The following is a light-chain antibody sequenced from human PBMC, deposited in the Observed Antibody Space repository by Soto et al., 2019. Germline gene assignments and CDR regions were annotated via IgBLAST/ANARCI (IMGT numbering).Light chain of an antibody. CDR2: AAS. J-gene: IGKJ2*01. CDR3: QQSYSTPPYT. Sequence: DLQMTQSPSSLSASVGDRVTITCRASQSISSYLNWYQQKPGKAPKLLIYAASSLQSGVPSMFSGSGSVTYFTLTISSLQPEDFATYYCQQSYSTPPYTFGQGTKLEIK. V-gene: IGKV1-39*01. CDR1: QSISSY.